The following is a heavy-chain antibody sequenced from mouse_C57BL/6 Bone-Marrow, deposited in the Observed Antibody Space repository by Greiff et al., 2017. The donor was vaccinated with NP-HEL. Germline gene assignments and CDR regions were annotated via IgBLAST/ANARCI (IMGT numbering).Heavy chain of an antibody. J-gene: IGHJ3*01. Sequence: QVQLKQPGAELVKPGASVKMSCKASGYTFTSYWITWVKQRPGQGLVWIGDIYPGRGSTNYNVKFKSKATLTVDTSSSTSYMQLSSLTSEDAAVYYCASSDYSNYRFACWGQGTLVTVSA. CDR2: IYPGRGST. CDR1: GYTFTSYW. D-gene: IGHD2-5*01. CDR3: ASSDYSNYRFAC. V-gene: IGHV1-55*01.